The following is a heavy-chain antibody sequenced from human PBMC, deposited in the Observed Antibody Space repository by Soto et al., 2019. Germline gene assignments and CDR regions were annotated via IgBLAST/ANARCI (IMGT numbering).Heavy chain of an antibody. CDR1: GGSIISNY. CDR2: VYNSGST. D-gene: IGHD6-13*01. Sequence: SETLSLTFTVSGGSIISNYWTWIRQPPGKGLEWVGYVYNSGSTNYNPSLKSRVTISEDTSKSQFSLKVNSMTAADTAVYYCARYRREAVAGYTLDNWGQGILVTVSS. CDR3: ARYRREAVAGYTLDN. J-gene: IGHJ4*02. V-gene: IGHV4-59*01.